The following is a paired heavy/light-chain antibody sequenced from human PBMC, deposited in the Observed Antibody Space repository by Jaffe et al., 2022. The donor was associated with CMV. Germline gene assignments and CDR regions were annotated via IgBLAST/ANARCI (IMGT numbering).Heavy chain of an antibody. CDR1: GFTFGDYA. CDR3: SRDSSDRGGYFPHYHYYYYMDV. CDR2: IRSKAFGGTT. D-gene: IGHD3-22*01. Sequence: EVQLVESGGGLVQPGRSLRLSCTASGFTFGDYAMSWVRQAPGKGLEWISFIRSKAFGGTTEYAASVKGRFTISRDDSKSIAYLQMNSLKTEDTAVYFCSRDSSDRGGYFPHYHYYYYMDVWGKGTTVTVSS. V-gene: IGHV3-49*04. J-gene: IGHJ6*03.
Light chain of an antibody. CDR3: QQYNSYPFT. Sequence: DIQMTQSPSSLSASVGDRVTITCRASQGISNYLAWFQQKPGKAPKSLIYAASSLQSGVPSKFSGSGSGTDFTLTISSLQPEDFATYYCQQYNSYPFTFGGGTKVEIK. J-gene: IGKJ4*01. V-gene: IGKV1-16*02. CDR2: AAS. CDR1: QGISNY.